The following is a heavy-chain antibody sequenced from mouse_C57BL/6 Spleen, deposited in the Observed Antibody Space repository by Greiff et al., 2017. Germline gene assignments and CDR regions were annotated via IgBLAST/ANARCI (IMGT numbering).Heavy chain of an antibody. CDR1: GYTFTSYW. CDR3: ARGGIYYGSSWDY. D-gene: IGHD1-1*01. Sequence: QVQLQQPGAELVMPGASVKLSCKASGYTFTSYWMHWVKQRPGQGLEWIGEIDPSDSYTNYNQKFKGKSTLTVDQSSSTAYMQLSSLTSEDSAVYYCARGGIYYGSSWDYWGQGTTLTVS. J-gene: IGHJ2*01. CDR2: IDPSDSYT. V-gene: IGHV1-69*01.